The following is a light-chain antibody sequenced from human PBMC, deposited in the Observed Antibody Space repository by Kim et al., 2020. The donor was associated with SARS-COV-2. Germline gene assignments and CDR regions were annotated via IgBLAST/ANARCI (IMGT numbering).Light chain of an antibody. CDR2: SNN. CDR3: AAWDDSLNGSVV. V-gene: IGLV1-44*01. J-gene: IGLJ2*01. Sequence: QRLTLTCSGTPSNSGIKTVNWYQQLPGTAPKLLIYSNNQRPSGVPDRFSGSKSGTSASLAISGLQSEDEADYYCAAWDDSLNGSVVFGGGTQLTVL. CDR1: PSNSGIKT.